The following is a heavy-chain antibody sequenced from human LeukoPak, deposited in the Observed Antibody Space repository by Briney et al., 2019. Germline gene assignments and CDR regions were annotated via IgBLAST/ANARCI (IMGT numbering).Heavy chain of an antibody. Sequence: PGESLRLSCAASGFTFSTDPMNWVRQAPGKGLEWLSNIRSSGTEMYYAESVKGRFTISRDNAKNSLFLQMNSLRVEDTAVYYCAKVYSGSYLPDYWGQGTLVTVSS. J-gene: IGHJ4*02. CDR3: AKVYSGSYLPDY. CDR2: IRSSGTEM. V-gene: IGHV3-48*01. D-gene: IGHD1-26*01. CDR1: GFTFSTDP.